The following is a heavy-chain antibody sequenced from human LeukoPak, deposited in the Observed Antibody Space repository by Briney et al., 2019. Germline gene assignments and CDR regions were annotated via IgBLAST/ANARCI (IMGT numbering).Heavy chain of an antibody. CDR3: VRVRYSGSWFPVPNFDC. CDR2: IYTSGDT. D-gene: IGHD1-26*01. V-gene: IGHV3-66*01. CDR1: GVTVSGSY. Sequence: GGSLRLSCAASGVTVSGSYMSWVRQAPGKGLEWVSVIYTSGDTYHADSVKGRFTISRDSSKNTLYLQMNTLRTEDTAVYYCVRVRYSGSWFPVPNFDCWGQGTLVTVSS. J-gene: IGHJ4*02.